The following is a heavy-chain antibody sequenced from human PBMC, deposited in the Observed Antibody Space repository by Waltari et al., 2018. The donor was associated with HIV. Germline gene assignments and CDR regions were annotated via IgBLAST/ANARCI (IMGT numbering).Heavy chain of an antibody. Sequence: EEQLLESGGGLGQPGGSLRLSCVASGFTFSNYAMTWLRQIPGKGLDWVPGLTSAGSITYHADSVQGRFIISRDNSKHTLFLQMTNLRVEDTAVYYCVKDPTTITRGYFDLWGRGTLVTVSS. J-gene: IGHJ2*01. CDR2: LTSAGSIT. CDR1: GFTFSNYA. CDR3: VKDPTTITRGYFDL. V-gene: IGHV3-23*01. D-gene: IGHD4-4*01.